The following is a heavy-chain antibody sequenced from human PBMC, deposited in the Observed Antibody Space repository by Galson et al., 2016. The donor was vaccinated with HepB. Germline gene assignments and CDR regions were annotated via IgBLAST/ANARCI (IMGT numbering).Heavy chain of an antibody. J-gene: IGHJ6*02. CDR3: ARVACSTGNCYYYGLDI. D-gene: IGHD6-19*01. CDR1: GDFVSSTFW. CDR2: ISRTGST. V-gene: IGHV4-4*02. Sequence: ETLSLTCAVSGDFVSSTFWWGWVRQSPGRGLEWIGEISRTGSTNYNPSLKNRVAISVDKSKKEVSLNLTSLTAADSAVYYCARVACSTGNCYYYGLDIWGQGTTVIVSS.